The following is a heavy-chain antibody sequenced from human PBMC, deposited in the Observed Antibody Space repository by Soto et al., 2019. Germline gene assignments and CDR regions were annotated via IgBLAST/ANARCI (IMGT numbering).Heavy chain of an antibody. CDR1: GFTFSSYA. D-gene: IGHD2-21*01. Sequence: GGSLRLSCAASGFTFSSYAMSWVRQAPGKGLEWVSAISGSGGSTYYADSVKGRFTISRDNSKNTLYLQMNSLRAEDTAVYYCARAYCGGDCYLQSFQHWGQGTLVTVSS. J-gene: IGHJ1*01. CDR2: ISGSGGST. V-gene: IGHV3-23*01. CDR3: ARAYCGGDCYLQSFQH.